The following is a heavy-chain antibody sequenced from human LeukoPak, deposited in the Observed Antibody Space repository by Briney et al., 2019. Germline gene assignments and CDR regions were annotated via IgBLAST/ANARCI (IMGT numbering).Heavy chain of an antibody. V-gene: IGHV1-2*02. CDR3: ATALYFGDDCYHLLYS. D-gene: IGHD2-21*02. CDR2: INPNSGVT. CDR1: GYTFTSPH. J-gene: IGHJ4*02. Sequence: VASVKVSCKTSGYTFTSPHMHRVRQAPGQGLEWMAWINPNSGVTNYAQKFQGRVTMTRDTSISTVYMDLTSLTSDDTAVYHCATALYFGDDCYHLLYSWGQGTLVTVSS.